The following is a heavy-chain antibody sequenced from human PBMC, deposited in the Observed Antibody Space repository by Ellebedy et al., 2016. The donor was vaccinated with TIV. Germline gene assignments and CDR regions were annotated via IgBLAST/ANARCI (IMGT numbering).Heavy chain of an antibody. CDR3: ARGPISSSWYPSIVWGSEGLFHDY. D-gene: IGHD6-13*01. V-gene: IGHV1-8*01. CDR1: GYTFTSYD. Sequence: ASVKVSXXASGYTFTSYDINWVRQATGQGLEWMGWMNPNSGNTGYAQKFQGRVTMTRNTSISTAYMELSSLRSEDTAVYYCARGPISSSWYPSIVWGSEGLFHDYWGQGTLVTVSS. J-gene: IGHJ4*02. CDR2: MNPNSGNT.